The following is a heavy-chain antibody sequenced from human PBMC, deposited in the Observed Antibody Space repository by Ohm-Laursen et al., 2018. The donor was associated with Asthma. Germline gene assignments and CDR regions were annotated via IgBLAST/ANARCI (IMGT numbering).Heavy chain of an antibody. V-gene: IGHV3-30-3*01. D-gene: IGHD5-12*01. J-gene: IGHJ4*02. Sequence: SLRLSCTASGFTFRSYAMHWVRQAPGKGLEWVAVISYDGSNKYYADSVKGRFTISRDNSKNTLYLQMNSLRAEDTAVYYCARIDWEADSGYDPDDYWGQGTLVTVSS. CDR1: GFTFRSYA. CDR2: ISYDGSNK. CDR3: ARIDWEADSGYDPDDY.